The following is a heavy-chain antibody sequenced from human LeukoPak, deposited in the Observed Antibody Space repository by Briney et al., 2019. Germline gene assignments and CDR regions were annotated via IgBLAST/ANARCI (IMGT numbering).Heavy chain of an antibody. CDR3: ARWYYGSGSYSWFDP. CDR1: GGTYSRYA. D-gene: IGHD3-10*01. J-gene: IGHJ5*02. V-gene: IGHV1-69*13. CDR2: IIPIFGTA. Sequence: ASVRVSCKASGGTYSRYAISPVRQATGQGLDWMGGIIPIFGTANYAQKFQGRVTITADESTSTAYMELSSLRSEDTAVYYCARWYYGSGSYSWFDPWGQGTLVTVSS.